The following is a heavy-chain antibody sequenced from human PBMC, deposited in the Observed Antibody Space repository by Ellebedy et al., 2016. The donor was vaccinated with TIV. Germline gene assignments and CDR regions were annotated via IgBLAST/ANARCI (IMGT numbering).Heavy chain of an antibody. CDR1: GFTLRNNV. CDR3: AQDLSVTPPANGYLDF. CDR2: ISGRGNVT. D-gene: IGHD2-2*01. V-gene: IGHV3-23*01. J-gene: IGHJ4*02. Sequence: GGSLRLSCVTSGFTLRNNVMNWVRQTPGKGLQWVSAISGRGNVTYYADSVKGRFTIFSDISTSTVSLQMNDLRVEDTAKYFCAQDLSVTPPANGYLDFWGQGTLVTVSS.